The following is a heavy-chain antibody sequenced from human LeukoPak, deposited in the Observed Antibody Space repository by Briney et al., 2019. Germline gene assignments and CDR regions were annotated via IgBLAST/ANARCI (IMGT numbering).Heavy chain of an antibody. CDR2: ISSGGGST. J-gene: IGHJ4*02. CDR3: ARGLTLTTFDY. V-gene: IGHV3-23*01. Sequence: GGSLRLSCAASGFTFSSYTMTWVRQAPGKGLEWVSTISSGGGSTYDADSVKGRFTISRDNSKNTLYLQMDSLRAEDTAIYYCARGLTLTTFDYWGQGTLVTVSS. CDR1: GFTFSSYT. D-gene: IGHD4-11*01.